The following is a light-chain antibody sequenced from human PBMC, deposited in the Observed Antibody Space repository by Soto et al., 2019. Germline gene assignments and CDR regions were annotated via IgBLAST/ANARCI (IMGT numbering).Light chain of an antibody. J-gene: IGLJ1*01. CDR3: SSFTSSRTYV. CDR1: SSDVGYYTY. V-gene: IGLV2-14*01. CDR2: EVS. Sequence: QSALTQPASVSGSPGQSITISCTGTSSDVGYYTYVSWYQQHAGKAPKLMIYEVSNRPSGVSSRFSGSRSGNTASLTISGLQAEDEADYYCSSFTSSRTYVFGSGTKLTVL.